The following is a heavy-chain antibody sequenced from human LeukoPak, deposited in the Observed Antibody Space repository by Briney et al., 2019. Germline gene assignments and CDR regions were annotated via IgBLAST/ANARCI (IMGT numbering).Heavy chain of an antibody. V-gene: IGHV1-18*04. J-gene: IGHJ5*02. D-gene: IGHD3-10*01. CDR3: ARDNSYGSGSFDP. CDR2: ISAYNGNT. CDR1: GYTFTSNY. Sequence: ASVKVSCKAFGYTFTSNYMHWVRQATGQGPEWKGWISAYNGNTNYAQKLQGRVTMTTDTSTSTAYMELRSLRSDDTAVYYCARDNSYGSGSFDPWGQGTLVTVSS.